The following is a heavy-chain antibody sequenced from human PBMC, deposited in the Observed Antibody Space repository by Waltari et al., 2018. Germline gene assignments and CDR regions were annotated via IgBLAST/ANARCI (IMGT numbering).Heavy chain of an antibody. CDR1: GYSFTSYW. V-gene: IGHV5-51*03. CDR2: NLPVDSET. CDR3: ARLTSSSNYYYGMDV. Sequence: EVQLVQSGAEVKKPGESLKISCKGSGYSFTSYWIGWVRQMPGKGLEWMGSNLPVDSETRYSPSFQGQVTISADKSISTAYLQWSSLKASDTAMYYCARLTSSSNYYYGMDVWGQGTTVTVSS. D-gene: IGHD6-13*01. J-gene: IGHJ6*02.